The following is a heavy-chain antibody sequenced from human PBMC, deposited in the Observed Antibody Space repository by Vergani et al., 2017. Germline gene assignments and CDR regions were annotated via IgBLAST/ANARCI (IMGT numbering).Heavy chain of an antibody. CDR1: GYTFTSYA. V-gene: IGHV1-3*01. CDR3: ARVGDFWSGYPGPYY. CDR2: INAGNGNT. Sequence: QVQLVQSGAEVKKPGASVKVSCKASGYTFTSYAMHWVRQAPGQRLEWMGWINAGNGNTKYSQKFQGRVTITRDTSASTAYMELSSLRSEDTAVYYCARVGDFWSGYPGPYYWGQGTLVTVSS. J-gene: IGHJ4*02. D-gene: IGHD3-3*01.